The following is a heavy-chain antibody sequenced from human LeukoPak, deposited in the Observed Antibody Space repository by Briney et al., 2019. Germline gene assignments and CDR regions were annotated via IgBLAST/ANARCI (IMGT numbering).Heavy chain of an antibody. Sequence: ASVKVSCKASGYTFTSYDINWVRQATGQGLEWMGWMNPNSGNTGYAQKFQGRVTMTRNTSMSTAYMELSSLRSEDTAVYYCARGHTAMDAFDIWGQGTMVTVSS. V-gene: IGHV1-8*01. CDR1: GYTFTSYD. D-gene: IGHD5-18*01. J-gene: IGHJ3*02. CDR2: MNPNSGNT. CDR3: ARGHTAMDAFDI.